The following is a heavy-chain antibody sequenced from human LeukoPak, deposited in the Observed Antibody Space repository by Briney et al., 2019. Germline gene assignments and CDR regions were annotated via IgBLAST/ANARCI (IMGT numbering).Heavy chain of an antibody. Sequence: PSETLSLTCTVSGGSISSGSYYWSWIRQPAGKGLEWIGRFYTSGSTNYNPSLKSRVTISVDTSKSQFSLKLSSVTAADTAVYYCARAFWGSGIDYWGQGTLVTVSS. CDR1: GGSISSGSYY. J-gene: IGHJ4*02. D-gene: IGHD3-16*01. CDR2: FYTSGST. CDR3: ARAFWGSGIDY. V-gene: IGHV4-61*02.